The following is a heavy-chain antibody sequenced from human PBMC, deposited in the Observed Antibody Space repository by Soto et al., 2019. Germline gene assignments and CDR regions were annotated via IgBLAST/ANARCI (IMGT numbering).Heavy chain of an antibody. J-gene: IGHJ6*02. V-gene: IGHV3-15*07. CDR3: TTGPCLQCDYNYYDGMDV. CDR2: PKSKTDGGTT. Sequence: GGSLRLSCAASSFTLNNAWMYWVRQAPGKGLEWVGRPKSKTDGGTTDYAAPVKGRFSISRDDSKNTLYLQMNSLKTEDTAVYYCTTGPCLQCDYNYYDGMDVWGQGTTVTVSS. CDR1: SFTLNNAW.